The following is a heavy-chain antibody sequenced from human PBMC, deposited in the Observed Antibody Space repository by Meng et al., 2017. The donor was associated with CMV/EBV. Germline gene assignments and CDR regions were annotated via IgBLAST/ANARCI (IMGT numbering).Heavy chain of an antibody. CDR1: VFTVSSNY. D-gene: IGHD1-26*01. Sequence: SCAASVFTVSSNYMSWVRQAPGKGLEWVSVIYSGGSTYYADSVKGRFTISRDNSKNTLYLQMNSLRAEDTAMYYCARGRRVGPDYWGQGTLVTVSS. CDR3: ARGRRVGPDY. V-gene: IGHV3-53*01. CDR2: IYSGGST. J-gene: IGHJ4*02.